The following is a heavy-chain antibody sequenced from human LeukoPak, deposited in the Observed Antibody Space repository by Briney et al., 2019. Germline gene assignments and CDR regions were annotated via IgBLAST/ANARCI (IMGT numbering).Heavy chain of an antibody. J-gene: IGHJ6*03. D-gene: IGHD2-15*01. Sequence: GGSLRLSCAASGFTFSSYSMNWVRQAPGRGLEWVSAISGSGGSTYYADSVKGRFTISRDNSKNTLYLQMNSLRAEDTAVYYCAKSLRGYCSGGSCFYYYYYMDVWGKGTRSPSP. CDR3: AKSLRGYCSGGSCFYYYYYMDV. CDR1: GFTFSSYS. CDR2: ISGSGGST. V-gene: IGHV3-23*01.